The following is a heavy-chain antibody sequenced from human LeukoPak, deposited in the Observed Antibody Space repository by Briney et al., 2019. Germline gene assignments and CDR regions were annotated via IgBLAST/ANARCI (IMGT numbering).Heavy chain of an antibody. CDR1: GLTFSNSW. Sequence: GGSLRLSCEASGLTFSNSWMHWVRQAPRKGLVWVSRINNEGTTISYADSVKGRFTISRDNAKNTLYLQMNSLRAEDTAVYYCARVSGLGMNEYYQHWGQGTLVTVAS. V-gene: IGHV3-74*01. CDR2: INNEGTTI. CDR3: ARVSGLGMNEYYQH. J-gene: IGHJ1*01. D-gene: IGHD3-10*01.